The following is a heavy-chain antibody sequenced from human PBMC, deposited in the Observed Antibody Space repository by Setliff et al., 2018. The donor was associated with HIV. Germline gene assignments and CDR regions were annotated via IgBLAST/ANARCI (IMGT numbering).Heavy chain of an antibody. V-gene: IGHV3-30*02. Sequence: QPGGSLRLSCAASVFTFNNYGMNWVRQAPGKGLEWVAFIRYDGSQKYYVDSVKGRFTISRDNSKNTLYLQMNSLRVEDTAVYYCAKDVCSGAYCYAYYYYGMDVWGKGTTVTVSS. CDR2: IRYDGSQK. CDR3: AKDVCSGAYCYAYYYYGMDV. CDR1: VFTFNNYG. J-gene: IGHJ6*04. D-gene: IGHD2-15*01.